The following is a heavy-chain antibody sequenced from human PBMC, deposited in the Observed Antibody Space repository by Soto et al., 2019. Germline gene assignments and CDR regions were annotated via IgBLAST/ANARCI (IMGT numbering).Heavy chain of an antibody. J-gene: IGHJ6*03. CDR3: ARGGGDCSSTSCKGPDYSYYYYLDV. D-gene: IGHD2-2*01. Sequence: QVQLVQSGAEVKKPGSSVKVYCKASGGTFSSYTISWVRQAPGQGLEWMGRIIPILGIANYAQKFQGRVTITADQSTSTAYMELSSLRSEDTAVYYCARGGGDCSSTSCKGPDYSYYYYLDVWGKGTTVTVSS. CDR2: IIPILGIA. V-gene: IGHV1-69*02. CDR1: GGTFSSYT.